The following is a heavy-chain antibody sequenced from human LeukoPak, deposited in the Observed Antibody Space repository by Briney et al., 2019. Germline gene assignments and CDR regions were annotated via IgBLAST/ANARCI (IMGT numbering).Heavy chain of an antibody. V-gene: IGHV3-21*06. CDR3: ARDRPTGRSRGVVVQ. J-gene: IGHJ4*02. D-gene: IGHD2-15*01. CDR2: ISSGGTYI. Sequence: GGSLRLSCAASGFTFDTYAMTWVRHAPGKGLEWVSSISSGGTYIYYAESLRGRSTISRDNTKNFLYLQFSTLRVEDTAVYYCARDRPTGRSRGVVVQWGQGTLVTVSS. CDR1: GFTFDTYA.